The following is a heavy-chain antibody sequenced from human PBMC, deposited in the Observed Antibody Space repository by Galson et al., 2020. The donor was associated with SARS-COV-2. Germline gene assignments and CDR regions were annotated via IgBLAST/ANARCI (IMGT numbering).Heavy chain of an antibody. D-gene: IGHD6-19*01. CDR1: GFTFSSYW. Sequence: GESLKISCAASGFTFSSYWMSWVRQAPGKGPEWVANIKQEGSEKYHVDSVKGRFTISRDNAKNSLYLQMNSLRAEDTAVYYCARESGRAAVAEVRYYYGMDVWGQGTTVTVSS. J-gene: IGHJ6*02. V-gene: IGHV3-7*05. CDR3: ARESGRAAVAEVRYYYGMDV. CDR2: IKQEGSEK.